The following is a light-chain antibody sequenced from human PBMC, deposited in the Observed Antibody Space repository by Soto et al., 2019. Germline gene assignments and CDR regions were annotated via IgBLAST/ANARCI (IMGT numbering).Light chain of an antibody. Sequence: DIQMTQSPSSLSASVGDRVTITCRASQSISTYLNWYQQKPGKAPNLLIFLASTLQRGVPSRFGGSGSGTDFTLTISSLRPEDSGTYYCQQSFTTPVTFGLGTKLEIK. CDR1: QSISTY. V-gene: IGKV1-39*01. CDR2: LAS. CDR3: QQSFTTPVT. J-gene: IGKJ2*01.